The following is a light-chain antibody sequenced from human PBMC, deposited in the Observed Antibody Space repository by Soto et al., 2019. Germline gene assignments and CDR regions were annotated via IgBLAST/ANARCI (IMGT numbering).Light chain of an antibody. CDR1: SSNIGGYD. CDR3: QSYDSGLAFVV. CDR2: GDT. V-gene: IGLV1-40*01. Sequence: QSVLTQPPSVSGAPGQSVTISCTGSSSNIGGYDVHWYQQLPGTAPKLLINGDTIRPSGVPDRFSASKSGTSASLAITGLQAEDEGDYYCQSYDSGLAFVVFGGGTKLTVL. J-gene: IGLJ2*01.